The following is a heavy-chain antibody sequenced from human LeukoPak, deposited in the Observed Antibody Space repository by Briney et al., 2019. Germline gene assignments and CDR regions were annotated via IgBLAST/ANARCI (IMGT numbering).Heavy chain of an antibody. J-gene: IGHJ4*02. D-gene: IGHD6-13*01. CDR3: ARDDIAAAGTPFDY. Sequence: SETLSLNCTVSGGSISSYYWSWIPQPAGKGLEWIGRIYTSGSTNYNPSLKSRATITVNTSKNQFSLKLSSVTAADTAVYYCARDDIAAAGTPFDYGGQGTLVTVS. V-gene: IGHV4-4*07. CDR2: IYTSGST. CDR1: GGSISSYY.